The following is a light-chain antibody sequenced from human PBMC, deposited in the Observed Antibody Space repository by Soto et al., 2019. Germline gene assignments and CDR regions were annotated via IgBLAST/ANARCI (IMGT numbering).Light chain of an antibody. CDR3: SSYTSSTTLVI. J-gene: IGLJ2*01. CDR2: DVA. V-gene: IGLV2-14*03. Sequence: LTQPASVSGPPGQSITISCTGTSSDVGGYDYVSWYQQHPGKAPKLMIYDVANRPSGVSDRFSGSKSGNTASLTISGLQADDEADYYCSSYTSSTTLVIFGGGTKVTVL. CDR1: SSDVGGYDY.